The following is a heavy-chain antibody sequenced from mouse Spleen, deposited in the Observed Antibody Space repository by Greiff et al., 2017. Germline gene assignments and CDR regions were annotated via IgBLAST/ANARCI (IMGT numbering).Heavy chain of an antibody. CDR1: GFAFSSYD. V-gene: IGHV5-12-1*01. Sequence: DVMLVESGGGLVKPGGSLKLSCAASGFAFSSYDMSWVRQTPEKRLEWVAYISSGGGSTYYPDTVKGRFTISRDNAKNTLYLQMSSLKSEDTAMYYCARGGVWYFDVWGAGTTVTVSS. J-gene: IGHJ1*01. D-gene: IGHD1-1*02. CDR2: ISSGGGST. CDR3: ARGGVWYFDV.